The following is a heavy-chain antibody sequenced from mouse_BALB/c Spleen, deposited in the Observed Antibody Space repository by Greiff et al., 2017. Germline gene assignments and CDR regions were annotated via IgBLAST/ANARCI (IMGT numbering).Heavy chain of an antibody. CDR2: IDPETGGT. Sequence: QVQLQQSGAELVRPGASVTLSCKASGYTFTDYEMHWVKQTPVHGLEWIGAIDPETGGTAYNQKFKGKATLTADKSSSTAYMELRSLTSEDSAVYYCTPCGNYEDFDYWGQGTTLTVSS. CDR3: TPCGNYEDFDY. CDR1: GYTFTDYE. J-gene: IGHJ2*01. D-gene: IGHD2-1*01. V-gene: IGHV1-15*01.